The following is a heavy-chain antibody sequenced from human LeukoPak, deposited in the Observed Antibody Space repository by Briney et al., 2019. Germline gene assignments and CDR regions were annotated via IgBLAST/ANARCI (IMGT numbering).Heavy chain of an antibody. CDR2: IYSGGST. CDR3: ARARYYGSGSYYPSDY. Sequence: PGGSLRLSCAASGFTVSSNYMSWVRQAPGKGLEWVSVIYSGGSTYYADSVKGRFTISRDNSKNTLYLQMNSLRAEDTAVYYCARARYYGSGSYYPSDYWGQGTLVTVSS. CDR1: GFTVSSNY. J-gene: IGHJ4*02. D-gene: IGHD3-10*01. V-gene: IGHV3-66*01.